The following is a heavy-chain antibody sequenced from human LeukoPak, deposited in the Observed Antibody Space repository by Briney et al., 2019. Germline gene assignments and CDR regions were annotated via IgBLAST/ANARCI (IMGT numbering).Heavy chain of an antibody. CDR2: ISAYNGNT. CDR3: ARDYHTYYYDSSGYQNDY. J-gene: IGHJ4*02. V-gene: IGHV1-18*01. D-gene: IGHD3-22*01. Sequence: GASVKVSCKASGYTFTSYGISWGRQAPGQGLEWMGWISAYNGNTNYAQKLQGRVTMTTDTSTSTAYMELRSLRSDDTAVYYCARDYHTYYYDSSGYQNDYWGQGTLVTVSS. CDR1: GYTFTSYG.